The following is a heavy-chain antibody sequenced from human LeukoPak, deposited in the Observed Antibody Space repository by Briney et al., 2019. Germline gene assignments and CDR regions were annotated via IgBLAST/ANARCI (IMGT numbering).Heavy chain of an antibody. Sequence: GGSLRLSCVASGFTFSNYAMSWVRQAPGKGLDGVSPITCSGGNTYYADYVKGRFTISRDNSKNTVFLQMNSLRAEDTAVYYCAKWGDYDVLTGYYVSDYWGQGTLVTVSS. CDR3: AKWGDYDVLTGYYVSDY. V-gene: IGHV3-23*01. CDR1: GFTFSNYA. D-gene: IGHD3-9*01. CDR2: ITCSGGNT. J-gene: IGHJ4*02.